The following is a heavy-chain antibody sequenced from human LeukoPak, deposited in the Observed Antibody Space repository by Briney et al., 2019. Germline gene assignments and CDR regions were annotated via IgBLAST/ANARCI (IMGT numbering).Heavy chain of an antibody. Sequence: PGGSLRLSCAASGFTFSSYSMNWVRQAPGKGLEWVSSISSSSSYIYYADSVKGRFTISRDNAKNSLYLQMNSLRAEDTAIYYCARDLGGCSTTTCYRWFDPWGQGTLVTVSS. J-gene: IGHJ5*02. V-gene: IGHV3-21*01. CDR3: ARDLGGCSTTTCYRWFDP. D-gene: IGHD2-2*01. CDR2: ISSSSSYI. CDR1: GFTFSSYS.